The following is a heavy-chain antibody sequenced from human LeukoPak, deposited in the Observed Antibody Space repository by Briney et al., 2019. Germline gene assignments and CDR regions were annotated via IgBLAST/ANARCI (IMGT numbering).Heavy chain of an antibody. CDR3: ARDTSGAGSPFHYYGMDV. Sequence: GGSLRLSCAASGFTFSSYAMHWVRQAPGKGLEWVAVISYDGSDKYYAHSVKGRFTISRDTSKNTLYLQMNSLKTEDTAVYYCARDTSGAGSPFHYYGMDVWGQGTAVTVSS. D-gene: IGHD3-10*01. V-gene: IGHV3-30*19. J-gene: IGHJ6*02. CDR2: ISYDGSDK. CDR1: GFTFSSYA.